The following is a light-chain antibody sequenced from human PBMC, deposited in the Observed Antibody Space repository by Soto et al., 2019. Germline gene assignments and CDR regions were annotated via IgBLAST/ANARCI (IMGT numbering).Light chain of an antibody. CDR1: QSVSSY. Sequence: EIVLTQSPATLSLSPGERATLSCRASQSVSSYLAWYQQKPGQAPRLLIYDASNRATGIPARFSGSGSGTXXTXXXSXXEPEDFAVYYCQQRSNWPPWTFGQGTKVEIK. J-gene: IGKJ1*01. CDR2: DAS. CDR3: QQRSNWPPWT. V-gene: IGKV3-11*01.